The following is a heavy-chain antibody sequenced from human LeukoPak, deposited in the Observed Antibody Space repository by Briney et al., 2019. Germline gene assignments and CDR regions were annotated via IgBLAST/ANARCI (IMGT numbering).Heavy chain of an antibody. D-gene: IGHD2-2*01. CDR3: ARGRIVVVPAAIEGFDY. J-gene: IGHJ4*02. V-gene: IGHV1-18*01. Sequence: ASVKVSCKASGYTFTSYGISWVRQAPGQGLEWMGWISAYNGNTNYAQKLQGRVTMTTDTSTSTVYMELSSLRSEDTAVYYCARGRIVVVPAAIEGFDYWGQGTLVTVSS. CDR1: GYTFTSYG. CDR2: ISAYNGNT.